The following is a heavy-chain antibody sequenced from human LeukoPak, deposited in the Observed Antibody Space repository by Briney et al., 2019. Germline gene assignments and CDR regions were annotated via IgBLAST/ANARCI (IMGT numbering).Heavy chain of an antibody. CDR2: INYSGST. J-gene: IGHJ4*02. CDR1: GGSISSYY. D-gene: IGHD6-19*01. Sequence: KPSEILSLTCTVSGGSISSYYWSWIRQPPGKGLEWIGDINYSGSTTYNPSLTSRVTISVDTSKNQFSLKLNSATAADTAVYYCARGRASSWSPFTYWGQGILVTVSS. CDR3: ARGRASSWSPFTY. V-gene: IGHV4-59*01.